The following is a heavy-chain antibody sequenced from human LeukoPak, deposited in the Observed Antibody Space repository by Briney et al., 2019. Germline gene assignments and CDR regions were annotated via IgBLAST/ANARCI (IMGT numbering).Heavy chain of an antibody. CDR2: IYYSGST. CDR1: GGSISSSSYY. V-gene: IGHV4-39*07. Sequence: SETLSLTCTVSGGSISSSSYYWGWIRQPPGKGLEWIGSIYYSGSTYYNPSLKSRVTISVDTSKNQFSLKLSSVTAADTAVYYCARDTSYDILTGYHMGSLGYWGQGTLVTVSS. D-gene: IGHD3-9*01. CDR3: ARDTSYDILTGYHMGSLGY. J-gene: IGHJ4*02.